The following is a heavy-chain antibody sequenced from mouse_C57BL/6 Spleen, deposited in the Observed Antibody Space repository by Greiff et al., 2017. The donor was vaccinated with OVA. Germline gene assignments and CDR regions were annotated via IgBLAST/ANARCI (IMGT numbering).Heavy chain of an antibody. J-gene: IGHJ2*01. V-gene: IGHV1-64*01. CDR2: IHPNSGST. D-gene: IGHD1-1*01. CDR1: GYTFTSYW. CDR3: APLTGSRYYFDY. Sequence: QVQLQQPGAALVKPGASVKLSCKASGYTFTSYWMHWVKQRPGQGLEWIGMIHPNSGSTNYNEKFKSKATLTVDKSSSTAYMQLSSLTSEDSAVYYCAPLTGSRYYFDYWGQGTTLTVSS.